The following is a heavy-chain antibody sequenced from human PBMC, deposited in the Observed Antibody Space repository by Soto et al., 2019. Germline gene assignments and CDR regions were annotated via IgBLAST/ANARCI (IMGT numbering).Heavy chain of an antibody. CDR2: IKSKTDGGTT. J-gene: IGHJ6*02. V-gene: IGHV3-15*01. CDR1: GFTFSNAW. D-gene: IGHD2-2*02. Sequence: EVQLVESGGGLVKPGGSLRLSCAASGFTFSNAWMSWVRQAPGKGLEWVGRIKSKTDGGTTDYAAPVKGRFTISRDDSKNTLYLQMNSLKTEDTAVYYCTTDRTIVVVPAAIREGYYYYGMDVWGQGTTVTVSS. CDR3: TTDRTIVVVPAAIREGYYYYGMDV.